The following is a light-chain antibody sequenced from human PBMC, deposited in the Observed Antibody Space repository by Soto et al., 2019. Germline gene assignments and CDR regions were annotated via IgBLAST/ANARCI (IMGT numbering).Light chain of an antibody. CDR1: SSDVGGYNY. J-gene: IGLJ2*01. V-gene: IGLV2-8*01. CDR2: EVS. CDR3: SSYAGSTVV. Sequence: QSVLTQPPSASGSPGQSVTISCTGTSSDVGGYNYVSWYQQHPGKAPKLMIYEVSKRPSGVPDRFSGSKFGNTASLTVSGLQAEDEADYYCSSYAGSTVVFGGGTKLTVL.